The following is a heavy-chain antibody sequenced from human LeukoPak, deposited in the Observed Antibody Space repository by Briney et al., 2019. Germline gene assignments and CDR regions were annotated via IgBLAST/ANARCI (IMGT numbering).Heavy chain of an antibody. CDR2: IYSGGST. V-gene: IGHV3-53*04. CDR1: GFTVSSIY. CDR3: ARDPSYDDFWGGY. J-gene: IGHJ4*02. D-gene: IGHD3-3*01. Sequence: GGSLRLSCAASGFTVSSIYMSWVRQAPGKGLEWVSLIYSGGSTYYADSVKGRFTISRHNSKNTLYLQMNSLRAEDSAVYYCARDPSYDDFWGGYWGQGTLVTVSS.